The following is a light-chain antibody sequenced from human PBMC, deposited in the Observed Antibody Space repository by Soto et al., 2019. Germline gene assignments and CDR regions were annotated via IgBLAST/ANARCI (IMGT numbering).Light chain of an antibody. Sequence: DIPMTQSPSSLSASVGDRVTITCRASQTTSHYLNWYQEKPGKAPKLLIYAASSLQSGVPSRFSGSGSGTDFTLTISSLQPEDFATYYCQQSYSTRWTFGQGTEVEIK. J-gene: IGKJ1*01. V-gene: IGKV1-39*01. CDR1: QTTSHY. CDR3: QQSYSTRWT. CDR2: AAS.